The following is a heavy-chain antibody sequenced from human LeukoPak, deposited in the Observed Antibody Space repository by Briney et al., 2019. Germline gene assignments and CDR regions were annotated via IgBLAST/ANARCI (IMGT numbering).Heavy chain of an antibody. Sequence: GGSLRLSCAGSGFVFDDYAMHWVRQAPGKALEWVSVVQWDGTLSHYADSVKGRFTISRDNAQNSLFLQMNSLRADDTAVYYCARRFGAARDDYMDVWGKGTTVTVSS. CDR2: VQWDGTLS. J-gene: IGHJ6*03. V-gene: IGHV3-43D*03. CDR1: GFVFDDYA. CDR3: ARRFGAARDDYMDV. D-gene: IGHD3-16*01.